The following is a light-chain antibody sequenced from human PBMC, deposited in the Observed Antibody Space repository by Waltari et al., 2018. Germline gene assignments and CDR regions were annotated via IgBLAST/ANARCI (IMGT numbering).Light chain of an antibody. J-gene: IGLJ3*02. V-gene: IGLV1-40*01. CDR2: GNN. CDR3: QSYDNGLRGRV. Sequence: QSVLTQPPSVSGAPGQRVTISCTGSSSNIGAGYAVHWYQQFPGTAPKLLIYGNNDRPSGVPDRFSGSKSDTSASLAISGLQADDEAEYHCQSYDNGLRGRVFGGGTKVTVL. CDR1: SSNIGAGYA.